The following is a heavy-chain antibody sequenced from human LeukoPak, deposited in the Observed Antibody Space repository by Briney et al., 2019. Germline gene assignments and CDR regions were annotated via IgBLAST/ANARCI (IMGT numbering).Heavy chain of an antibody. CDR3: AKDGDTAMALNAFDI. V-gene: IGHV1-2*02. J-gene: IGHJ3*02. CDR1: GYTFTDYY. D-gene: IGHD5-18*01. CDR2: INPNSRVT. Sequence: GASVKVSCKASGYTFTDYYMHWVRQAPGQGLEWMGWINPNSRVTNYAQKFQGRVTMTRDTSISTAYMELSSLRSDDTAGYYCAKDGDTAMALNAFDIWGQGTMVTVSS.